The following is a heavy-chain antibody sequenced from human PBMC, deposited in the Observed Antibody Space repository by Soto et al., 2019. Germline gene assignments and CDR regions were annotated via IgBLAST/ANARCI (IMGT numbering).Heavy chain of an antibody. CDR2: ISGSGGST. Sequence: GGSLRLSCAASGFTFSSYAMSWVRQAPGKGLEWGSAISGSGGSTYYADSVKGRFTISRDNSKNTLYLQMNSLRAEDTAVYYCAKKAILEWLPQYTCSAPWGQGTLVTVSP. CDR1: GFTFSSYA. CDR3: AKKAILEWLPQYTCSAP. V-gene: IGHV3-23*01. D-gene: IGHD3-3*01. J-gene: IGHJ5*02.